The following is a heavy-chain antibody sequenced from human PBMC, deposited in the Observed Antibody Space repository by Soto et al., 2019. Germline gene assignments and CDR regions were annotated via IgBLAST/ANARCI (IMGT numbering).Heavy chain of an antibody. D-gene: IGHD1-1*01. CDR1: GFTFDTYG. Sequence: QVHLVESGGGVAQPGRSLRLSCVTSGFTFDTYGIHWVRQAPGKGLQWVALISYEGSNTYYADSVRGRFTISRDNSKNPLYLQINALRPEDTGVYYCARVTPGNNFYYFSGLDVWGQGTSVTVSS. J-gene: IGHJ6*02. V-gene: IGHV3-30-3*01. CDR2: ISYEGSNT. CDR3: ARVTPGNNFYYFSGLDV.